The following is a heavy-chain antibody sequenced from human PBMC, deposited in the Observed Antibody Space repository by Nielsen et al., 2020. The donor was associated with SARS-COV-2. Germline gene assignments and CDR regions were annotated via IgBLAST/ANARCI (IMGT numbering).Heavy chain of an antibody. CDR3: ARSRGCSATSCFFDY. V-gene: IGHV1-3*04. Sequence: ASVKVSCKASGYTLTAYAIHWVRQDPGQRLEWMGWINSDSGNTKYSQKFRGRDTITRDTSASTAYMELSGLSSEDTAVYYCARSRGCSATSCFFDYWGQGALVTVSS. CDR2: INSDSGNT. D-gene: IGHD2-2*01. CDR1: GYTLTAYA. J-gene: IGHJ4*02.